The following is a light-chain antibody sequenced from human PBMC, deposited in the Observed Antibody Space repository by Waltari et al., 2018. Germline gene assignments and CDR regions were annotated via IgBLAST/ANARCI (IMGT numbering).Light chain of an antibody. V-gene: IGLV2-23*02. Sequence: QSALTQPASVSGSPGTSITFPCTGTSRDFGSYNLVPWYQQHPGKAPKLMIYEVSKRPSGVSNRFSGSKSGNTASLTISGLQAEDEADYYCCSYAGSSTVVFGGGTKLTVL. CDR3: CSYAGSSTVV. CDR1: SRDFGSYNL. J-gene: IGLJ2*01. CDR2: EVS.